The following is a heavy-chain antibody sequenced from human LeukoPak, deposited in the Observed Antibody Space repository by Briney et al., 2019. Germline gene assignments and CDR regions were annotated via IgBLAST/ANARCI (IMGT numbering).Heavy chain of an antibody. D-gene: IGHD1-26*01. Sequence: GASVKVSCKASGYTFTGYYMHWVRRAPGQGLEWMGWINPNSGVTNYAQKFQGRVTMTRDTSISTAYMELSRLRSDDTAVFYCARMGADTGFDYLGQGTLVTVSS. J-gene: IGHJ4*02. V-gene: IGHV1-2*02. CDR3: ARMGADTGFDY. CDR1: GYTFTGYY. CDR2: INPNSGVT.